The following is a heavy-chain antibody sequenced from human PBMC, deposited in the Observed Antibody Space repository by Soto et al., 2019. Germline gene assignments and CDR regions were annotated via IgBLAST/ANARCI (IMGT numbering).Heavy chain of an antibody. D-gene: IGHD6-25*01. CDR3: ARRGYGSGWPNVYMDV. V-gene: IGHV3-64*01. Sequence: EAQLVESGGGLVQPGGSLRLSCAASGFTFSNYEMHWVRQAPGKGLEYVSGISNNGAHTDYAKSVKGRFTISRDNSGNTLYLQMGSLRAEDMALYYCARRGYGSGWPNVYMDVWGKGPTVTVSS. CDR1: GFTFSNYE. J-gene: IGHJ6*03. CDR2: ISNNGAHT.